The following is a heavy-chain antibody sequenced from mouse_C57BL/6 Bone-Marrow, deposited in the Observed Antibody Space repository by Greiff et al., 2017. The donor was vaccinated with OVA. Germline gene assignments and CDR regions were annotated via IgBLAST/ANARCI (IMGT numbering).Heavy chain of an antibody. Sequence: EVKLMESGGGLVKPGGSLKLSCAASGFTFSSYAMSWVRQTPEKRLEWVATISDGGSYTYYPANVKGRFTISRDNAKNNLYLQMSHLKSEDTAMYYCARLTRAMDYWGQGTSVTVSS. J-gene: IGHJ4*01. V-gene: IGHV5-4*03. D-gene: IGHD1-3*01. CDR2: ISDGGSYT. CDR3: ARLTRAMDY. CDR1: GFTFSSYA.